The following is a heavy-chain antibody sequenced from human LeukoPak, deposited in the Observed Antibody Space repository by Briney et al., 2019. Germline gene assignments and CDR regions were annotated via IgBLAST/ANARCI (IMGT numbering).Heavy chain of an antibody. CDR2: IIPIFGTA. Sequence: ASVKVSCKASGGTFSSYAISWVRQAPGQGLEWMGGIIPIFGTANYAQKFQGRVTITADESTSTAYMELSSLRSEDTAVYYCARDSRRDGYNRPAFDIWGQGTMVTVSS. CDR1: GGTFSSYA. J-gene: IGHJ3*02. V-gene: IGHV1-69*13. CDR3: ARDSRRDGYNRPAFDI. D-gene: IGHD5-24*01.